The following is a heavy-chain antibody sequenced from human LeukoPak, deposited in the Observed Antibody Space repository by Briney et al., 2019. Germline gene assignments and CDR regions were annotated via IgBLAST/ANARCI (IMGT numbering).Heavy chain of an antibody. CDR3: ARVQAHYYGSGSYLDY. V-gene: IGHV4-59*01. CDR1: GGSISSYY. CDR2: IYYGGST. J-gene: IGHJ4*02. Sequence: SETLSLTCTVSGGSISSYYWSWIRQPPGKGLEWIGYIYYGGSTNYNPSLKSRVTISVDTSKNQFSLKLSSVTAADTAVYYCARVQAHYYGSGSYLDYWGQGTLVTVSS. D-gene: IGHD3-10*01.